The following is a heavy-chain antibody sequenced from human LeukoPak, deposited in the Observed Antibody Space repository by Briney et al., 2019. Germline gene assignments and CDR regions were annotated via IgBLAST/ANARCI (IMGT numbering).Heavy chain of an antibody. CDR1: GGSISSTNW. D-gene: IGHD3-22*01. J-gene: IGHJ4*02. CDR3: ARDEGRSYYYDSSGYQGY. Sequence: SETLSLTCAVSGGSISSTNWWSWVRQPPGKGLEWIGEIYHSGNTNYNPSLKSRVTLSVDKSKNQLSLKVNSVTAADTAVYYCARDEGRSYYYDSSGYQGYWGQGTLVTVSS. V-gene: IGHV4-4*02. CDR2: IYHSGNT.